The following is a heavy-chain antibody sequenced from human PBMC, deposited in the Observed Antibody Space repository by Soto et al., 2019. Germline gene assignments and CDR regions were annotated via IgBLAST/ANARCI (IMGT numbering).Heavy chain of an antibody. D-gene: IGHD2-15*01. V-gene: IGHV2-5*01. Sequence: QITLKESGPALVKPTQTLTLTCTFSGFSLSTNGVGVGWIRQPPGKALEWLALISWTDDKHYSPALKNRLTAPTDSPKKPVVLTVTNMDTLDTATYFCAQSQTWVADFDYCGQGALVTVSP. J-gene: IGHJ4*02. CDR1: GFSLSTNGVG. CDR2: ISWTDDK. CDR3: AQSQTWVADFDY.